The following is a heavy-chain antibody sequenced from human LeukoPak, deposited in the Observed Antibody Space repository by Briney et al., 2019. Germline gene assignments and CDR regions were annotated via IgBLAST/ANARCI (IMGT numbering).Heavy chain of an antibody. Sequence: ASVKVSCKASGYTFTTYYIHWVRQAPGQGLEWMGWINPNNGGTYYTQKSQGRVTMTRDTSISTAYMEVNRLTYDDTAVYYCARGEGSSWFDSWVQGTLVTVSS. J-gene: IGHJ5*01. CDR3: ARGEGSSWFDS. CDR1: GYTFTTYY. V-gene: IGHV1-2*02. CDR2: INPNNGGT. D-gene: IGHD6-13*01.